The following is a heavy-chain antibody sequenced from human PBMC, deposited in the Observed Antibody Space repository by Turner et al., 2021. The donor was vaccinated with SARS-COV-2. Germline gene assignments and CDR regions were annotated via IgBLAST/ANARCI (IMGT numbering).Heavy chain of an antibody. CDR3: ARGGYCSSTSCSPYWYFDL. CDR1: GYTFTSYD. Sequence: QVQLVQSGAAVKKPGASVTVSCKASGYTFTSYDITWVRQATGQGLEWMGWMNPNSGNTGYAQKFQGRVTITRNTSISTAYMELSSLRSEDTAVYYCARGGYCSSTSCSPYWYFDLWGRGTLVTVSS. J-gene: IGHJ2*01. V-gene: IGHV1-8*03. D-gene: IGHD2-2*01. CDR2: MNPNSGNT.